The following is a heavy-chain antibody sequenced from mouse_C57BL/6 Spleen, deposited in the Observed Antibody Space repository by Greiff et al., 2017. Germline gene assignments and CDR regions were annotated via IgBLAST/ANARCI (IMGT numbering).Heavy chain of an antibody. CDR2: ISSGSSTI. CDR3: ARGITTVVAGAMAS. J-gene: IGHJ4*01. V-gene: IGHV5-17*01. Sequence: EVKVVESGGGLVKPGGSLKLSCAASGFTFSDYGMHWVRQAPEKGLEWVAYISSGSSTIYYADTVKGRVTISRDNAKNTLFLRMTSRRSEDTAMYYCARGITTVVAGAMASWCQGTSVTVSS. D-gene: IGHD1-1*01. CDR1: GFTFSDYG.